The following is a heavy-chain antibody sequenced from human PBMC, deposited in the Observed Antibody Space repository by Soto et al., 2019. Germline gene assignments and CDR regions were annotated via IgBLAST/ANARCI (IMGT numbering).Heavy chain of an antibody. CDR3: AIAPRYGMDV. V-gene: IGHV3-74*01. Sequence: EVQLVKSGRGLVQPGGSLRLSCAASGFTFSSYWMHWVRQAPGNGLVWLSRINSDGSSATYADSVKGRFTISRDKAKSTLYLQMNSLRAEDTAMYYCAIAPRYGMDVWGQGITVTVSS. CDR1: GFTFSSYW. J-gene: IGHJ6*02. CDR2: INSDGSSA.